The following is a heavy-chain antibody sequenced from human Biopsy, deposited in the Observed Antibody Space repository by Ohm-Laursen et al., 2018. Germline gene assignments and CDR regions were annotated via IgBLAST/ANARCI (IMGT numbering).Heavy chain of an antibody. J-gene: IGHJ4*02. Sequence: ASVKVSCKTSGYTFSGYYMHWVRQAPGQGLEWMGWTNPDSGVTNYAQKFQGRVTMTRDTSISTAYMELSRLGSDDTAVYYCARDKYRSWNYFDNWGQGSLVTVSS. CDR1: GYTFSGYY. V-gene: IGHV1-2*02. CDR2: TNPDSGVT. CDR3: ARDKYRSWNYFDN. D-gene: IGHD6-19*01.